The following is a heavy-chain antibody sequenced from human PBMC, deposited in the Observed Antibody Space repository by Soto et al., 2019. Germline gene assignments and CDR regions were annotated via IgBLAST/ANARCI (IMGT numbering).Heavy chain of an antibody. CDR3: ARGLRWDTAMVYYFDY. CDR1: GGTFSSYA. CDR2: IIPIFGTA. J-gene: IGHJ4*02. Sequence: QVQLVQSGAEVKKPGSSVKVSCKASGGTFSSYAISWVRQAPGQGLEWMGGIIPIFGTANYAQKFQGRVTITADKSTSTAYMELSSLRSDDTAVYYCARGLRWDTAMVYYFDYWGQGTLVTVSS. D-gene: IGHD5-18*01. V-gene: IGHV1-69*06.